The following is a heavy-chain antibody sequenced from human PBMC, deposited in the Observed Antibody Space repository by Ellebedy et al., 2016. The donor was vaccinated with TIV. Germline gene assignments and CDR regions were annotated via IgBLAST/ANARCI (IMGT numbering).Heavy chain of an antibody. CDR3: AKFREVLWFGDFTDD. V-gene: IGHV3-23*01. D-gene: IGHD3-10*01. CDR2: ISGAGDST. J-gene: IGHJ1*01. CDR1: GFTFSKYA. Sequence: PGGSLRLSCTASGFTFSKYAMCWVRRAPGKGLEWVSAISGAGDSTFYAGSVEGRFTVSRDNSQNTLYLQMNSLRVEDTAIYYCAKFREVLWFGDFTDDWGQGTLVTGSS.